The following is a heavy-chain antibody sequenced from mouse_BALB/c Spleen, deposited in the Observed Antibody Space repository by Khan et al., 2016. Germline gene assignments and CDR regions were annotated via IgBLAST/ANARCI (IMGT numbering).Heavy chain of an antibody. CDR3: AEDYYGSNGFAY. V-gene: IGHV9-3*02. J-gene: IGHJ3*01. D-gene: IGHD1-1*01. CDR1: EYTFTNYG. Sequence: QIQLVQSGPELKKPGETVKISCKASEYTFTNYGMNWVKQAPGKGLKWMGWINTNTGEPTYAEEFKGRFAFSLETSASTAYLQINNLKNEDTATYFCAEDYYGSNGFAYWGQGTLVTVSA. CDR2: INTNTGEP.